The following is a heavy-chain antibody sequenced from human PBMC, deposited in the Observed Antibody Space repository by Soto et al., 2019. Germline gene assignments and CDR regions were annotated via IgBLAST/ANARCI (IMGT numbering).Heavy chain of an antibody. CDR1: GGSISSSSYY. Sequence: SETLSLTCIVSGGSISSSSYYWGWLRQPPGRGLEWIGSIYYSGSTYYNPSLKSRVPRSEDTAQNQFSLKLSAVTAPDTAVFCCGIHRARKWFDPWGQGTLVTVSS. J-gene: IGHJ5*02. CDR3: GIHRARKWFDP. D-gene: IGHD6-6*01. CDR2: IYYSGST. V-gene: IGHV4-39*01.